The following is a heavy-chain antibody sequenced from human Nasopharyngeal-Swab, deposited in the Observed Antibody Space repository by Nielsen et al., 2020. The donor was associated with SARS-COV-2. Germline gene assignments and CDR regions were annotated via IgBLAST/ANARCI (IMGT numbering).Heavy chain of an antibody. D-gene: IGHD3-16*01. CDR1: GSTLTEIS. CDR2: FDPEDGET. V-gene: IGHV1-24*01. Sequence: ASVKVSCKVSGSTLTEISMHWVRQAHGRGLEWMGGFDPEDGETIYAQKFRGRVTMTEDTSIDTAYMELRSLRSEDTAVYYCAASQWGEYFDYWGQGTLVSVSS. CDR3: AASQWGEYFDY. J-gene: IGHJ4*02.